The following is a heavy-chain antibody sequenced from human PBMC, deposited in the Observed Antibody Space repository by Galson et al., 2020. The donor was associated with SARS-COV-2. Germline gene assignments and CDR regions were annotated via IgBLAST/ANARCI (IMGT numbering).Heavy chain of an antibody. J-gene: IGHJ4*02. V-gene: IGHV3-72*01. Sequence: GESLKISCAVSGFSLSDYYMDWVRQAPGKGLEWIGRTQSKAKNFATEYAASVKGRFTISRDGSKNSLYLQMNSLKTEETAIYYCARVGTDTSGYSYDYWGPGTLVTVSS. CDR1: GFSLSDYY. D-gene: IGHD3-22*01. CDR2: TQSKAKNFAT. CDR3: ARVGTDTSGYSYDY.